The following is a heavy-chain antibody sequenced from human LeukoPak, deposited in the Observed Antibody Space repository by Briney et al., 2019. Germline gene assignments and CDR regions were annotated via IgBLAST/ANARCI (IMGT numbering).Heavy chain of an antibody. V-gene: IGHV1-18*01. CDR3: AVIPGYNWDDGLRDY. CDR2: ISAYNGNT. J-gene: IGHJ4*02. D-gene: IGHD1-1*01. CDR1: GYSFNSHH. Sequence: VASVKVSCKTSGYSFNSHHVHWVRQAPGQGLEWMGWISAYNGNTNYAQKLQGRVTMTTDTSTRTIYMELRSLTSDDTAVYYCAVIPGYNWDDGLRDYWGQGTLVTVSS.